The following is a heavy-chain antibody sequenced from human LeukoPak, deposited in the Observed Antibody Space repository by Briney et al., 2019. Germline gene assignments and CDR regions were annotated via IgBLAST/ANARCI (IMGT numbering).Heavy chain of an antibody. CDR3: AKRSGYDFWSGYWALDI. CDR2: ISGSGGST. J-gene: IGHJ3*02. D-gene: IGHD3-3*01. Sequence: PGGSLRLSCAASGFTFSSYAMSWVRQAPGKGLEWVSAISGSGGSTYYADSVKGRFTISRDNSKNTLYLQMNSQRAEDTAVYYCAKRSGYDFWSGYWALDIWGQGTMVTVSS. V-gene: IGHV3-23*01. CDR1: GFTFSSYA.